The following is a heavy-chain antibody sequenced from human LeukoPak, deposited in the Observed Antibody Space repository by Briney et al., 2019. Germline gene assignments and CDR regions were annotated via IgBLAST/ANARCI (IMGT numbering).Heavy chain of an antibody. D-gene: IGHD1-26*01. CDR2: ISSSSSYI. CDR1: GFTFSSYS. V-gene: IGHV3-21*01. Sequence: GGSLRLSCAASGFTFSSYSMNWVRQAPGKGLEWVSSISSSSSYIYYADSVKGRFTISRDNAKNSLYLQMNSLRAEDTAVYYCARDATLVGALPDAFDIWGQGTMVTVSS. CDR3: ARDATLVGALPDAFDI. J-gene: IGHJ3*02.